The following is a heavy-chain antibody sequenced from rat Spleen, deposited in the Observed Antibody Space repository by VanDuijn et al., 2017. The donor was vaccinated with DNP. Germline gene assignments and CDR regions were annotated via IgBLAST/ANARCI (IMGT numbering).Heavy chain of an antibody. V-gene: IGHV4-2*01. CDR1: GITFSDHN. J-gene: IGHJ2*01. Sequence: EVQLVESGGGLVQPGRSLKLSCAVSGITFSDHNMAWVRQAPGKGLEWIGEINKDSSTINCIPSLKDKFTISRDNGQNTLYLQMSKVGSDDTAIYYCAKGPNYGGWNDYFDYWGQGVMVTVSS. CDR3: AKGPNYGGWNDYFDY. D-gene: IGHD1-11*01. CDR2: INKDSSTI.